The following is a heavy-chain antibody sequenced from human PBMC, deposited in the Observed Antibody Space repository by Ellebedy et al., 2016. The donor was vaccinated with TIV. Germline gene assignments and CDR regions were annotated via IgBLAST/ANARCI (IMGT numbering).Heavy chain of an antibody. Sequence: SETLSLTCTVSGGSISSSSYYWGWIRQPPGKGLEWIGSIYYSGSTYYNPSLKSRVTISVDTSKNQFSLKLSSVTAADTAVYYCARGGQRWAMVPSGAFDIWGQGTMVTVSS. V-gene: IGHV4-39*01. CDR3: ARGGQRWAMVPSGAFDI. J-gene: IGHJ3*02. CDR2: IYYSGST. CDR1: GGSISSSSYY. D-gene: IGHD5-18*01.